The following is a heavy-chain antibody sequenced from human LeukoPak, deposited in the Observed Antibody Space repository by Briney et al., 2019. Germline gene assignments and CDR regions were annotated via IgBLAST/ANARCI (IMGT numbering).Heavy chain of an antibody. Sequence: GGSLRLSCAASGFTVSINYMSWVRQAPGKGLEWVSVIYSGGSTYYADSVKGRFTISRDNSKNTLYLQMNSLRAEDTAVYYCARDSIAAAEDYWGQGTLVTVSS. D-gene: IGHD6-13*01. CDR3: ARDSIAAAEDY. CDR1: GFTVSINY. CDR2: IYSGGST. J-gene: IGHJ4*02. V-gene: IGHV3-53*01.